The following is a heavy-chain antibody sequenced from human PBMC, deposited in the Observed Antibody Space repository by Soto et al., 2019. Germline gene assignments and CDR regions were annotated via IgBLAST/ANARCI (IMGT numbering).Heavy chain of an antibody. J-gene: IGHJ4*02. V-gene: IGHV3-33*01. CDR2: IWYDGSNK. CDR3: ARGDYVLMVYAMYYFDY. CDR1: GFTFSSYG. D-gene: IGHD2-8*01. Sequence: QVQLVESGGGVVQPGRSLRLSCAASGFTFSSYGMHWVRQAPGKGLEWVAVIWYDGSNKYYADSVKGRFTISRDNSKNTLYLQMNSLRAEDTAVYYCARGDYVLMVYAMYYFDYWGQGTLVTVSS.